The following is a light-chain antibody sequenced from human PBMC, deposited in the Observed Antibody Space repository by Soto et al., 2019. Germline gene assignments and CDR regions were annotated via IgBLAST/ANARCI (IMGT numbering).Light chain of an antibody. J-gene: IGKJ4*01. CDR2: GAS. CDR3: QQRSTWPLT. V-gene: IGKV3-15*01. Sequence: EIVMTQSPAPLSVSPGERATLSCRASQSVYNNLAWYQQKPGQAPRLLIYGASTRATGIPARFSGSGSGTEFTLTISSLQSEDVAVYFCQQRSTWPLTLGGGTKVDIK. CDR1: QSVYNN.